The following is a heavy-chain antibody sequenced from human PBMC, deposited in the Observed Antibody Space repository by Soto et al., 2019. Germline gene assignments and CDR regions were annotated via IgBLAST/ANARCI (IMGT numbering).Heavy chain of an antibody. CDR3: TRDSASYSTSSGSYWYFDL. Sequence: ASVKVSCKVSGYTLTELSMHWVRQAPGKGLEWMGWINAGNGDTKYAQKFQGRVTITRDTSASTAYMELSSLRSEDTAVYYCTRDSASYSTSSGSYWYFDLWGRGTLVTVSS. V-gene: IGHV1-3*01. D-gene: IGHD6-6*01. CDR2: INAGNGDT. J-gene: IGHJ2*01. CDR1: GYTLTELS.